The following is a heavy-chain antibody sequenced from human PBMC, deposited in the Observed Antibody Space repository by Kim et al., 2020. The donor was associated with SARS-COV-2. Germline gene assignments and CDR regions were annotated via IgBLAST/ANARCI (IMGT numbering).Heavy chain of an antibody. CDR3: TRDGGVRGVIGRDAFDI. D-gene: IGHD3-10*01. CDR2: IRSKAYGGTT. CDR1: GFTFGDYA. V-gene: IGHV3-49*03. J-gene: IGHJ3*02. Sequence: GGSLRLSCTASGFTFGDYAMSWFRQAPGKGLEWVGFIRSKAYGGTTEYAASVKGRFTISRDDSKSIAYLQMNSLKTEDTAVYYCTRDGGVRGVIGRDAFDIWGQGTMVTVSS.